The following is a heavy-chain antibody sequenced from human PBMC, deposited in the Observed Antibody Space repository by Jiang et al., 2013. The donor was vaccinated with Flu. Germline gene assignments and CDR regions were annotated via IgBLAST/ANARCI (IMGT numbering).Heavy chain of an antibody. Sequence: GAEVKKPGESLKISCECSGYKFSNYWIGWVRQTPGKGLEWMGVIYPGDSDSRYSPSFEGQVTFSVDSSITTAYLQWSSLKASDTAIYYCARRGVNYGMDVWGQGITVTVSS. CDR2: IYPGDSDS. J-gene: IGHJ6*02. CDR1: GYKFSNYW. CDR3: ARRGVNYGMDV. D-gene: IGHD3-10*01. V-gene: IGHV5-51*03.